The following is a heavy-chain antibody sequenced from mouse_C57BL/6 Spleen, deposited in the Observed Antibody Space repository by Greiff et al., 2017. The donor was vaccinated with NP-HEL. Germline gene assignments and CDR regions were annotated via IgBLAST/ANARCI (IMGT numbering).Heavy chain of an antibody. CDR3: TTTTGDY. Sequence: EVQLQQSGAELVRPGASVKLSCTASGFNIKDDYMHWVKQRPEQGLEWIGWIDPENGDTEYASKFQGKATITADTSSNTAYLQLSSLTSEDTAVYYCTTTTGDYWGQGTNLTVSS. CDR1: GFNIKDDY. CDR2: IDPENGDT. V-gene: IGHV14-4*01. D-gene: IGHD1-1*01. J-gene: IGHJ2*01.